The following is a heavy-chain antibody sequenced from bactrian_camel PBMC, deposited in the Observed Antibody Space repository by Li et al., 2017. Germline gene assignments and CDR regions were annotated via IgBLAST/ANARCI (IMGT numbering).Heavy chain of an antibody. V-gene: IGHV3S9*01. Sequence: QLVESGGDSVPAGGSLRLSCALLGFNYGRYCLGWSRDGRNKGREGVASIDRDGSVAYADSVKGRFTISRDNAKNSLTLQLSSLKTEDTAMYYCARNTLGDSWYGVDYWGQGTQVTVS. CDR2: IDRDGSV. CDR3: ARNTLGDSWYGVDY. J-gene: IGHJ4*01. CDR1: GFNYGRYC. D-gene: IGHD6*01.